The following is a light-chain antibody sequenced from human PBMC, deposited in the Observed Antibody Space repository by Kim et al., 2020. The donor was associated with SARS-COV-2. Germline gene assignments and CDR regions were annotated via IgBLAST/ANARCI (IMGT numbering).Light chain of an antibody. CDR2: DVS. CDR1: SSDVGDYNY. V-gene: IGLV2-14*03. J-gene: IGLJ2*01. CDR3: SSYTSSSTV. Sequence: PGQSITLPCTGTSSDVGDYNYVSWYQQHPGKAPKLMIYDVSNRPSGVSNRFSGSKSGNTASLTISGLQAEDEADYYCSSYTSSSTVFGGGTQLTVL.